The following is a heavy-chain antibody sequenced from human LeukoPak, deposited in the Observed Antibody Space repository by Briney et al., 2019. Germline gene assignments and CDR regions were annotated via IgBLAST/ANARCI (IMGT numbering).Heavy chain of an antibody. CDR2: IYHGGTT. CDR3: ARDVGSRSPGY. J-gene: IGHJ4*02. D-gene: IGHD2-15*01. CDR1: GASISTTNW. V-gene: IGHV4-4*02. Sequence: PSETLSLTCAVSGASISTTNWWNWVRQPPGKGLEWIGEIYHGGTTNYNPSLKSRATMSVDKSKNQFSLKLNSVTAADTAVYYCARDVGSRSPGYWGQGTPVIVSS.